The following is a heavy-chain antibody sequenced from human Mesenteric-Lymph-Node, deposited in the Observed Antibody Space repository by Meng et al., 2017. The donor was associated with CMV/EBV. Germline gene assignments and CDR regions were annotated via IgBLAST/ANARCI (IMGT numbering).Heavy chain of an antibody. Sequence: SETLSLTCTVSGGSISSYYWSWIRQPPGKGLERIGYIYYSGSTNYNPSLKSRVTISVDTSKNQFSLKLSSVTAADTAVYYCARSLAANDAFDIWGQGTMVTVSS. D-gene: IGHD6-13*01. V-gene: IGHV4-59*01. CDR2: IYYSGST. CDR3: ARSLAANDAFDI. CDR1: GGSISSYY. J-gene: IGHJ3*02.